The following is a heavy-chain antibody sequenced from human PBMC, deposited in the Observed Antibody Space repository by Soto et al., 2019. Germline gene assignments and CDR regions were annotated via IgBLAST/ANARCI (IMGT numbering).Heavy chain of an antibody. CDR3: ARDRCTGTSCYWKSFEN. V-gene: IGHV1-18*01. CDR1: GYSFTSYG. D-gene: IGHD2-2*01. J-gene: IGHJ4*02. CDR2: TSGYNSDT. Sequence: QVQLVQSGAEVKKPGASVKVSCKASGYSFTSYGISWVRQAPGQGLEWMGWTSGYNSDTKYDQKFQGRVTMTTDTSTSTVYMELRTLRSDDTAVYYCARDRCTGTSCYWKSFENWGQGTLVTVSS.